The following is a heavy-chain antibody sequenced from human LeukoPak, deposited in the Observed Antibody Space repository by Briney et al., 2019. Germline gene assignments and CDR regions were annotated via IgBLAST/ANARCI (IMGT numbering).Heavy chain of an antibody. CDR2: INHSGST. Sequence: ASETLSLTCAVYGGSFSGYYWSWIRQPPGKGLEWIGEINHSGSTNYNPSLKSRVTISVDTSKNQFSLKLSSVTAADTAVYYCARDWYYYDSSGYAGDAFDIWGQGTMVTVSS. J-gene: IGHJ3*02. CDR1: GGSFSGYY. V-gene: IGHV4-34*01. D-gene: IGHD3-22*01. CDR3: ARDWYYYDSSGYAGDAFDI.